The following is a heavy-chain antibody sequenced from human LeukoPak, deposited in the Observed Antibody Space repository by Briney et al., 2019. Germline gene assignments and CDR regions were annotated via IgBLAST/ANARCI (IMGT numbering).Heavy chain of an antibody. J-gene: IGHJ4*02. CDR1: GYTFTNSV. CDR3: ARYNSMFRGVTTSDY. D-gene: IGHD3-10*01. CDR2: NSDYNGNT. Sequence: ASVKVSCKASGYTFTNSVFSWVRQAPGQGLKWMENSDYNGNTNYAQKFQDRVTMTTDTSTSTAYMELRSLKSDDTAVYYCARYNSMFRGVTTSDYWGQGTLVIVSS. V-gene: IGHV1-18*01.